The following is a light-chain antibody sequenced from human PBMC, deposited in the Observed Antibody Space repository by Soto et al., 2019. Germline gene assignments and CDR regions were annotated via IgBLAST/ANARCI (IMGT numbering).Light chain of an antibody. CDR1: QSVSSI. CDR2: GAS. Sequence: EIVMTQSPAALSVSTGERATLSCRTSQSVSSILAWYQQKPGQAPRLFIYGASTRATAIPPRFSGSGSGTEFTLTISSLQSEDFAVYYCQQYDNWPITFGQGTRLEIK. V-gene: IGKV3-15*01. J-gene: IGKJ5*01. CDR3: QQYDNWPIT.